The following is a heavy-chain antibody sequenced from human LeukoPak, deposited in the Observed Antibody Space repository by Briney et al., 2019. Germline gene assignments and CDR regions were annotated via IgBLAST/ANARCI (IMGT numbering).Heavy chain of an antibody. CDR2: ISSNNRTI. CDR3: ARGADTGFDLYFDY. V-gene: IGHV3-48*03. Sequence: GGSLRHSCATSGFPLSTQQMTWVRQAPGKGLEWVSYISSNNRTIYYADSVKGRFTISSDNNRNSVFLQLNSLRVEDTVFYYCARGADTGFDLYFDYWGQGTLVTVSS. J-gene: IGHJ4*02. D-gene: IGHD5-12*01. CDR1: GFPLSTQQ.